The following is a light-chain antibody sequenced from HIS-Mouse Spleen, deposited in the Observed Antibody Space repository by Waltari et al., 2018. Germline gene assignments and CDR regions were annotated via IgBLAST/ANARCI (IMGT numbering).Light chain of an antibody. V-gene: IGLV3-21*03. CDR3: QVWDSSSDHVV. CDR1: NLGSKS. J-gene: IGLJ2*01. Sequence: SYVLTPPPSVSVVPGKTARNTRGGNNLGSKSVHWYQQKPGQAPVVVVYDDSERPSGIPERFSGSNSGNTATLTISRVEAGDEADYYCQVWDSSSDHVVFGGGTKLTVL. CDR2: DDS.